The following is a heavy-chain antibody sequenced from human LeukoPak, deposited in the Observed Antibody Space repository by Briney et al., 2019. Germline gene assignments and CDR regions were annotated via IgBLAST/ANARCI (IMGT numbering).Heavy chain of an antibody. CDR1: GYSFTSYW. D-gene: IGHD3-9*01. V-gene: IGHV5-10-1*01. Sequence: GGSLKISCKGSGYSFTSYWISWVRQMPGKGLEWMGRIDPSDSYTNYSPSFQGHVAISADKSISTAYLQWSSLKASDTAMYYCARLCPNYDILTGPHYYYGMDVWGQGTTVTVSS. J-gene: IGHJ6*02. CDR3: ARLCPNYDILTGPHYYYGMDV. CDR2: IDPSDSYT.